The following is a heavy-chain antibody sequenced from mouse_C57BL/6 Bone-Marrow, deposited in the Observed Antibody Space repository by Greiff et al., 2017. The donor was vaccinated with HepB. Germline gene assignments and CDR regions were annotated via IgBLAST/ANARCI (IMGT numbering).Heavy chain of an antibody. CDR2: TFYSGIT. J-gene: IGHJ1*03. CDR3: ARDPFYYGSSPWYFDV. Sequence: VQLKESGPSLVRPSQTLSLTCTVTGFSINSDCYWIWIRQFPGNKLEYIGYTFYSGITYYNPSLESRTYITRDTSKNQFSLKLSSVTTEDTATYYCARDPFYYGSSPWYFDVWGTGTTVTVSS. V-gene: IGHV3-3*01. D-gene: IGHD1-1*01. CDR1: GFSINSDCY.